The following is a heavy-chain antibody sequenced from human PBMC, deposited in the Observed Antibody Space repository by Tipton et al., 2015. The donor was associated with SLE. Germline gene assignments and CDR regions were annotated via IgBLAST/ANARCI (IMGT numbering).Heavy chain of an antibody. CDR1: GGSISSGSYY. Sequence: LRLSCTVSGGSISSGSYYWSWIRQPAGKGLEWIGRIYTSGSTNYNPSLKSRVTISVDTSKNQFSLTRSCVTAADTAVYYCARDDWGNYYGMDVWGQGP. CDR3: ARDDWGNYYGMDV. D-gene: IGHD3-9*01. J-gene: IGHJ6*02. CDR2: IYTSGST. V-gene: IGHV4-61*02.